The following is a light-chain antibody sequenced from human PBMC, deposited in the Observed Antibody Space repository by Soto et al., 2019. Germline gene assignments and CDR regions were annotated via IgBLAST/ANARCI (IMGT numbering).Light chain of an antibody. CDR1: QSISSY. J-gene: IGKJ2*01. V-gene: IGKV1-39*01. CDR3: QQSYSTPYT. Sequence: DIQMTQSPSSLSASVGDRVTITCRASQSISSYLNWYQQKPGKAPKLLIYAASSLQSGVPSRFSGSGSGTDVTPIISSLQPEDYATYYCQQSYSTPYTFGQGTKLEIK. CDR2: AAS.